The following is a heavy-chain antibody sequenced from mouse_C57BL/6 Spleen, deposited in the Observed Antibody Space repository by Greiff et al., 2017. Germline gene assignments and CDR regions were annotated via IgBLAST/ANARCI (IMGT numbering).Heavy chain of an antibody. Sequence: QVQLKESGPGLVQPSQSLSITCTVSGFSLTSYGVHWVRQSPGKGLEWLGVIWSGGSTDYNAAFISRLSISKDNSKSHVFFKMNSLQADDTAIYYCASPRTADSSGYDYAMDYWGQGTSVTVSS. D-gene: IGHD3-2*02. V-gene: IGHV2-2*01. CDR2: IWSGGST. CDR3: ASPRTADSSGYDYAMDY. J-gene: IGHJ4*01. CDR1: GFSLTSYG.